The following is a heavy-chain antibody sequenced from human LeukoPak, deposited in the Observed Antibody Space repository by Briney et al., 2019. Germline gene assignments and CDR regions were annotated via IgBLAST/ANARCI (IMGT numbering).Heavy chain of an antibody. CDR1: GYTFTSYD. CDR2: MNPSSGNT. V-gene: IGHV1-8*01. Sequence: ASVKVSCKASGYTFTSYDINWVRQATGQGLEWMGWMNPSSGNTGYAQKFQGRVTMTRNTSISTAYMELSSLRSEDTAVYYCARGRYGDYGFDYWGQGTLVTVSS. D-gene: IGHD4-17*01. CDR3: ARGRYGDYGFDY. J-gene: IGHJ4*02.